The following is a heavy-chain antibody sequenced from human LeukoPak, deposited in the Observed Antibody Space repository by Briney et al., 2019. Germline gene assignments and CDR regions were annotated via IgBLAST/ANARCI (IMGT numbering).Heavy chain of an antibody. Sequence: GGSLRLSCAASGFTFSSYAVSWVRQAPGKGLEWVSAISGSGGSTYYADSVKGRFTISRDNSKNTLYLQMNSLRAEDTAVYYCAKETSYWNDVSYFDYWGQGTLVTVSS. J-gene: IGHJ4*02. V-gene: IGHV3-23*01. CDR1: GFTFSSYA. CDR2: ISGSGGST. CDR3: AKETSYWNDVSYFDY. D-gene: IGHD1-1*01.